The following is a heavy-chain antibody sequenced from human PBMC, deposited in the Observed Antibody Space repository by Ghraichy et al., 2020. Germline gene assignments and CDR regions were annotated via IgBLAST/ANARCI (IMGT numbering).Heavy chain of an antibody. V-gene: IGHV4-31*03. D-gene: IGHD5-12*01. Sequence: SETLSLTCTVSGGSISSGGYYWSWIRQHPGKGLEWIGYIYYSGSAYYNPSLKSRATISVDTSKNQFSLKLSSVTAADTAVYYCARGGGLPFPYWGQGTLVTVSS. CDR1: GGSISSGGYY. CDR3: ARGGGLPFPY. CDR2: IYYSGSA. J-gene: IGHJ4*02.